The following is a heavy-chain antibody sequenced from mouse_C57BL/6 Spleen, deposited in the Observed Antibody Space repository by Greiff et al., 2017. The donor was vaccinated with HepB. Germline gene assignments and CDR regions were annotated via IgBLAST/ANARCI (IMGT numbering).Heavy chain of an antibody. D-gene: IGHD1-1*01. V-gene: IGHV1-55*01. Sequence: QVQLQQPGAELVKPGASVKMSCKASGYTFTSYWLTWVKQRPGQGLEWIGDIYPGSGSTNYNEKFKSKATLTVDTSSSTAYMQLSSLTSEDSAVYYCARWPLRDYAMDYWGQGTSVTVSS. J-gene: IGHJ4*01. CDR1: GYTFTSYW. CDR3: ARWPLRDYAMDY. CDR2: IYPGSGST.